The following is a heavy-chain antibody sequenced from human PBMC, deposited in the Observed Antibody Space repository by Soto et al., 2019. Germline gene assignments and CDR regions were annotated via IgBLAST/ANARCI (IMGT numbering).Heavy chain of an antibody. CDR1: GFTFSDYY. V-gene: IGHV3-11*06. Sequence: VQLVESGGGLVQPGGSLRLSCAASGFTFSDYYMSWIRQAPGKGLEWVSYISSSGRYTNYADSVRGRFTISRDSAKNSLYLQMNSLTTEDTAIYYCVRGGGSGSNLDYWGQGTLVTVSS. CDR3: VRGGGSGSNLDY. CDR2: ISSSGRYT. D-gene: IGHD6-19*01. J-gene: IGHJ4*02.